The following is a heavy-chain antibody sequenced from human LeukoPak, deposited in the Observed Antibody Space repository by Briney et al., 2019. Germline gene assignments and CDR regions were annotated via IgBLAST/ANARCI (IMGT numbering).Heavy chain of an antibody. V-gene: IGHV3-23*01. J-gene: IGHJ6*02. CDR1: GFTFSSYA. D-gene: IGHD2-2*01. CDR2: INHRGSST. CDR3: AKNKDYCSSSTCYYQNGMDV. Sequence: GGSLRLSCAASGFTFSSYAMSWVRQAPGKGLEWISAINHRGSSTYYTDTVKGRFTISRDNSKNTLYLQMNSLRAEDTAVYHCAKNKDYCSSSTCYYQNGMDVWGQGTTVAVSS.